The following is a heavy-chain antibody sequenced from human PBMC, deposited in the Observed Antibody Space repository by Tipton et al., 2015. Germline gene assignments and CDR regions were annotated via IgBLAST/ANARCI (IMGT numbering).Heavy chain of an antibody. J-gene: IGHJ1*01. V-gene: IGHV4-4*02. CDR3: ARGQLWFTVAHN. D-gene: IGHD5-18*01. CDR1: GGSISSTNW. CDR2: ISQSGNT. Sequence: TLSLTCAVSGGSISSTNWWTWVRQPPGKGLEWIGEISQSGNTNYNPSLKSRVTISLDTSKNQFSLKLNSVTAADTAVYYCARGQLWFTVAHNWGQGSLVSVSS.